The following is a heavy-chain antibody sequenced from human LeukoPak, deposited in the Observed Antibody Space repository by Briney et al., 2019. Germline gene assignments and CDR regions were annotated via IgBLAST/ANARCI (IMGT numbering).Heavy chain of an antibody. CDR1: GYTFTGYY. J-gene: IGHJ4*02. CDR2: MNPYSGGA. D-gene: IGHD2-15*01. V-gene: IGHV1-2*02. Sequence: ASVKVSCKASGYTFTGYYMHWVRQAPGQGLEWMGWMNPYSGGANYAQKFQGRVTMTRDASISTAYMELRRLSSDDTAIYYCARPYCNGGSCHDYFDYWGQGTLVTVSS. CDR3: ARPYCNGGSCHDYFDY.